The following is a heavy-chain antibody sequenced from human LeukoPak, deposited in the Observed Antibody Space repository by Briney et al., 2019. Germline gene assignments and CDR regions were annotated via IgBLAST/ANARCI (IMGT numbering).Heavy chain of an antibody. V-gene: IGHV3-21*01. D-gene: IGHD3/OR15-3a*01. Sequence: GGSLRLSCAASGFTFSSYAMSWVRQAPGKGLEWVSSISSSRSYIYYTDSVKGRFTISRDNAWNSLYLQMDSLRAEDTAVYYCARDRTGTPQDASDIWGQGTMVIVSS. CDR1: GFTFSSYA. CDR3: ARDRTGTPQDASDI. CDR2: ISSSRSYI. J-gene: IGHJ3*02.